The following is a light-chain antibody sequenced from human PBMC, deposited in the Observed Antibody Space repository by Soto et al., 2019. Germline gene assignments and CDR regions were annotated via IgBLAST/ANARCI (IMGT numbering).Light chain of an antibody. V-gene: IGKV3-11*01. Sequence: EIVLTQSPATLSLSPGKRATLSCRASPSVTNYLAWYQQKPGQPPRLLIYAAFNRAAGIPARFSGSGSGTDFTLTISSLEPEDSAVYYCQQRNIWPPVTFGQGTRLEIK. J-gene: IGKJ5*01. CDR2: AAF. CDR1: PSVTNY. CDR3: QQRNIWPPVT.